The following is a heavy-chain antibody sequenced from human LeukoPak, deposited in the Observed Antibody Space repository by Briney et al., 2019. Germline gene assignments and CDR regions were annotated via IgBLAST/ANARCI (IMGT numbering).Heavy chain of an antibody. J-gene: IGHJ4*02. CDR1: GFTFSSYA. CDR2: ISGSGGST. CDR3: AKVRLLWFGELLGHFDY. Sequence: QPGGSLRLSCAASGFTFSSYAMSWVRQAPGKGLEWVSAISGSGGSTYYADSVKGRFTISRDNSKNTLYLQMNSLRAEDTAVYYCAKVRLLWFGELLGHFDYWGQGTLVTVSS. D-gene: IGHD3-10*01. V-gene: IGHV3-23*01.